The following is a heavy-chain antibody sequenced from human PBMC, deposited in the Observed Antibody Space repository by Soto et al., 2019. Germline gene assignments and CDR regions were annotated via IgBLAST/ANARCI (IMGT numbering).Heavy chain of an antibody. D-gene: IGHD4-17*01. CDR3: ARSPTRTTYADCFDP. CDR1: GFIVSSSY. J-gene: IGHJ5*02. Sequence: EVQVVESGGGLVQPGGSLRLSCAASGFIVSSSYMSWVRQAPGKGLEWVAVIYSAGSTYYGDSVKGRFTIYRDSSKNTLYLQMDSLRAEDTAVYYCARSPTRTTYADCFDPWGQGTLVTVSS. V-gene: IGHV3-66*01. CDR2: IYSAGST.